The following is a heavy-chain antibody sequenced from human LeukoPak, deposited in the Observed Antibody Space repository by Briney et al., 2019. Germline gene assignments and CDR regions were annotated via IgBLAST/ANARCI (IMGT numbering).Heavy chain of an antibody. CDR3: ARHNYGSGSYNWYDP. J-gene: IGHJ5*02. D-gene: IGHD3-10*01. CDR1: GGSISGYY. CDR2: IYYSGST. Sequence: SETLSLTCTVSGGSISGYYWSWIRQPPGKGLEWIGYIYYSGSTNYNPSLKSRVTISVDTSKNQFSLKLSSVTAADTAVYYCARHNYGSGSYNWYDPWGQGTLVTVSS. V-gene: IGHV4-59*08.